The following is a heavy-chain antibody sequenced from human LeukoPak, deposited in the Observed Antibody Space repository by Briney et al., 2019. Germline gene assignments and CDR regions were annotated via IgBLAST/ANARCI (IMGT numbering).Heavy chain of an antibody. Sequence: GGSLRLSCAASGFTVSSNYMSWVRQAPGKGLEWVSVIYSGGSTYYADSVKGRFTISRDNSKNTLYLQMNSLRAEDTAVYYCARNRRDCSGGSCYSLYYYYYYMDVWGKGTTVTISS. V-gene: IGHV3-53*01. J-gene: IGHJ6*03. CDR1: GFTVSSNY. CDR3: ARNRRDCSGGSCYSLYYYYYYMDV. CDR2: IYSGGST. D-gene: IGHD2-15*01.